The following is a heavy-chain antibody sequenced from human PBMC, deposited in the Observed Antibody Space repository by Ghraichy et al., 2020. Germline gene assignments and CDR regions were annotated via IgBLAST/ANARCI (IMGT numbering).Heavy chain of an antibody. CDR1: GGSFSGYY. CDR2: INHSGST. J-gene: IGHJ5*02. V-gene: IGHV4-34*01. D-gene: IGHD3-22*01. Sequence: SETQSLTCAVYGGSFSGYYWSWIRQPPGKGLEWIGEINHSGSTNYNPSLKSRVTISVDTSKNQFSLKLSSVTAADTAVYYCARLYDIYDSSGYPVHWFDPWGQGTLVTVSS. CDR3: ARLYDIYDSSGYPVHWFDP.